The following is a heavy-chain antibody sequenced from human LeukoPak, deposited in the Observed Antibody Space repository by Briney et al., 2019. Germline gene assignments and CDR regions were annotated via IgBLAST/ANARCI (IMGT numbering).Heavy chain of an antibody. Sequence: GGSLRLSCTASGFTFRFCGMSWVRQAPGKGLEWVSGISGSGGSTYYADSVKGRFTISRDNSKNTLYLQMNSLRAEDTAVYYCARRAGAYSHPYDYWGQGTLVTVSS. CDR3: ARRAGAYSHPYDY. CDR1: GFTFRFCG. V-gene: IGHV3-23*01. D-gene: IGHD4/OR15-4a*01. J-gene: IGHJ4*02. CDR2: ISGSGGST.